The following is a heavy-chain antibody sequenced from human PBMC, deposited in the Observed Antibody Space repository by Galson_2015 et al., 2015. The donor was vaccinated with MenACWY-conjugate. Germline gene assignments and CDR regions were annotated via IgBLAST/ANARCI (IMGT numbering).Heavy chain of an antibody. Sequence: PALATPTPPLALPCTFSGFSLRTRTVGVAWIRQPQGKALEWLALICWDDDKRYSPSLKSRLTITKGTSKNQVVLTMTNMDPVDTAAYYCTHLGMAVAFWGDFDHWGQGTLVTVSS. D-gene: IGHD6-19*01. CDR1: GFSLRTRTVG. J-gene: IGHJ4*02. CDR3: THLGMAVAFWGDFDH. CDR2: ICWDDDK. V-gene: IGHV2-5*02.